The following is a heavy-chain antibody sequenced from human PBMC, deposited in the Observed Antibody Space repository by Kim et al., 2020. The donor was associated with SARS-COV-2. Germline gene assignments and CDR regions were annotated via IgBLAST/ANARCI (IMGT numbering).Heavy chain of an antibody. V-gene: IGHV4-39*01. Sequence: SETLSLTCTVSGGSISSSSYYWGWIRQPPGKGLEWIGSIYYSGSTYYNPSLKSRVTISVDTSKNQFSLKLSSVTAADTAVYYCARLLPRNDAFDIWGQGTMVTVSS. CDR2: IYYSGST. J-gene: IGHJ3*02. D-gene: IGHD2-15*01. CDR1: GGSISSSSYY. CDR3: ARLLPRNDAFDI.